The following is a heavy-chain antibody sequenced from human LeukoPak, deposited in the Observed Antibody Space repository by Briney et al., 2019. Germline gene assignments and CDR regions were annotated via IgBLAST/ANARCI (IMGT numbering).Heavy chain of an antibody. Sequence: GGSLRLSCAASGFIFSNYATAWVRQAPRKGLEWVSAITGTAYKTYYADSVKGRFTISRDNSKNTLYLQMNTLRAEDTAIYYCAKNLRGNYDTLTAFDPWGPGTLVTVSS. CDR3: AKNLRGNYDTLTAFDP. V-gene: IGHV3-23*01. J-gene: IGHJ5*02. CDR2: ITGTAYKT. CDR1: GFIFSNYA. D-gene: IGHD3-9*01.